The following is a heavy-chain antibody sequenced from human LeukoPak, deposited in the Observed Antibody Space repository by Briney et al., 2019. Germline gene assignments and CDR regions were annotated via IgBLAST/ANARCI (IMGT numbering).Heavy chain of an antibody. D-gene: IGHD7-27*01. CDR3: ARDLPGDLQGAFDI. CDR2: ISYDGSNK. Sequence: QPGGSLRLSCAASGFTFSSYGMHWVRQAPGKGLEWVTVISYDGSNKYYADSVKGRFTISRDNSKNTLYLQMNSLRAEDTAVYYCARDLPGDLQGAFDIWGQGTMVTVSS. CDR1: GFTFSSYG. V-gene: IGHV3-30*03. J-gene: IGHJ3*02.